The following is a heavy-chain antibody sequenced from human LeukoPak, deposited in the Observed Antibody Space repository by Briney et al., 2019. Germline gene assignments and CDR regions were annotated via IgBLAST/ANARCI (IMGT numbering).Heavy chain of an antibody. CDR3: ARDQDGYFEC. J-gene: IGHJ4*02. V-gene: IGHV1-69*13. Sequence: EASVKVSCKASGGTFSSYAISWVRQAPGQGLEWMGGIIPIFGTANYAQKFQGRVTITADESTSTAYMELSSLRSEDTAVYYCARDQDGYFECWGQGTLVTVSS. D-gene: IGHD2-2*03. CDR1: GGTFSSYA. CDR2: IIPIFGTA.